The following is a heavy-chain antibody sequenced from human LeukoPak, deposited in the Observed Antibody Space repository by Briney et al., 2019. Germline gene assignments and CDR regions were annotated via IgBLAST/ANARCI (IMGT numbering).Heavy chain of an antibody. CDR1: GFTCSSSG. CDR2: MRYDGSNK. CDR3: AKDPFIVGATDPWFDP. Sequence: PGGSLRLSCAASGFTCSSSGMPRVRQAPCKRLEWVAFMRYDGSNKYYADSVKGRFTISRDNSKNTLYLQMNSLRAEDTAVYYWAKDPFIVGATDPWFDPWGQGTLVTVSS. V-gene: IGHV3-30*02. D-gene: IGHD1-26*01. J-gene: IGHJ5*02.